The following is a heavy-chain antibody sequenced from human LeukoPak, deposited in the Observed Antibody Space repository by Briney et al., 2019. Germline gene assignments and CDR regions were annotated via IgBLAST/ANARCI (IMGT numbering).Heavy chain of an antibody. CDR3: ARTLSSGWYRHFDY. Sequence: GGSLRLSCAASGFTFSSYSMNWVRQAPGKGLEWVSSISSSSSYIYYADSVKGRFTISRDNAKNSLYLQMNSLRAEDTAVYYCARTLSSGWYRHFDYWGQGTLVTVSS. V-gene: IGHV3-21*01. J-gene: IGHJ4*02. CDR1: GFTFSSYS. D-gene: IGHD6-19*01. CDR2: ISSSSSYI.